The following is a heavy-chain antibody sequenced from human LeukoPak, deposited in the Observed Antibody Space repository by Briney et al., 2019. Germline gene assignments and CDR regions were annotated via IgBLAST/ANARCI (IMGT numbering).Heavy chain of an antibody. CDR3: ARYLAGEYYFDY. V-gene: IGHV3-48*04. CDR1: GFTFSSYA. J-gene: IGHJ4*02. CDR2: ISSSSTMI. Sequence: GGSLRLSCAASGFTFSSYAMSWVRQAPGKGLEWISDISSSSTMIYYADSVKGRFTTSRDNAKNSLYLQMNSLRAEDTAVYYCARYLAGEYYFDYWGQGTLVTVSS.